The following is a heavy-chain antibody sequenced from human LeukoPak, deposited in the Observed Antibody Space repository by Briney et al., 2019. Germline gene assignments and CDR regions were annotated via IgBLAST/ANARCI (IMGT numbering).Heavy chain of an antibody. V-gene: IGHV4-39*01. J-gene: IGHJ6*02. CDR2: IYYGGTT. CDR3: ARRMADSNYYGMDV. D-gene: IGHD3-22*01. Sequence: SETLSLTCTVSGGSISSSNYYWGWIRQPPGKGLEWIGSIYYGGTTYYNPSLKSRVTISLDTSMNQFSLGVNSVTAADTAVYYCARRMADSNYYGMDVWGQGTTVTVSS. CDR1: GGSISSSNYY.